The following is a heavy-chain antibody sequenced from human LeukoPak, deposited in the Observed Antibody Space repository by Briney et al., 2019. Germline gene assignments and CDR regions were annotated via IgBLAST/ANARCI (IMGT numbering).Heavy chain of an antibody. Sequence: GRSLRLSCAASGFIFSNYAMHWVRQAPGKGLEWVAGIPYDGSYKYYADSVKGRVTISRDNSENTLYLEMNSLRAEDTAIYYCARGGYGDYRRGDYWGQGTLVTVSS. CDR1: GFIFSNYA. J-gene: IGHJ4*02. V-gene: IGHV3-30*04. D-gene: IGHD4-17*01. CDR2: IPYDGSYK. CDR3: ARGGYGDYRRGDY.